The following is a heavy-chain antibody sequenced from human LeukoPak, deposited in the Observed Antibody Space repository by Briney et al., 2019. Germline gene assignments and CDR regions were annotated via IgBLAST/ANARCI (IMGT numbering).Heavy chain of an antibody. CDR2: ISGSGGST. D-gene: IGHD1-14*01. CDR1: GFTVSSNY. V-gene: IGHV3-23*01. J-gene: IGHJ5*02. CDR3: AKAPDRNPNWFDP. Sequence: GGSLRLSCAASGFTVSSNYMSWVRQAPGKGLEWVSAISGSGGSTYYADSVKGRFTISRDNSKNTLYLQMNSLRAEDTAVYYCAKAPDRNPNWFDPWGQGTLVTVSS.